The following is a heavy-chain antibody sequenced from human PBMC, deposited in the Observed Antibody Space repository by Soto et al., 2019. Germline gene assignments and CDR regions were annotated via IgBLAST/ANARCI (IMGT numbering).Heavy chain of an antibody. CDR2: FSGTDGST. J-gene: IGHJ4*02. D-gene: IGHD3-16*02. CDR1: GFTFSTYG. Sequence: GGSLRLSCAASGFTFSTYGMSWVRQAPVKGLEWVSGFSGTDGSTFYADSVKGRFTISRDNSKNTLYLQMNSLRVEDTAVYYCVKNYNEGTHRYSFDSWGQGTLVTVSS. CDR3: VKNYNEGTHRYSFDS. V-gene: IGHV3-23*01.